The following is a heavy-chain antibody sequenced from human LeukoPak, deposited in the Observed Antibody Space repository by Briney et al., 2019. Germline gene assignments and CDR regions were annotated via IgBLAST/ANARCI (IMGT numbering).Heavy chain of an antibody. CDR3: ARLPYYYDSSGYSYYYYMDV. J-gene: IGHJ6*03. CDR2: IYPGDSDT. Sequence: GESLKISCKGSGYSFTSYWIGWVRQMPGKGLEWMGIIYPGDSDTRYSPSFQGQVTISADKSISTAYLQWSSLKAPDTAMYYCARLPYYYDSSGYSYYYYMDVWGKGTTVTVSS. V-gene: IGHV5-51*01. CDR1: GYSFTSYW. D-gene: IGHD3-22*01.